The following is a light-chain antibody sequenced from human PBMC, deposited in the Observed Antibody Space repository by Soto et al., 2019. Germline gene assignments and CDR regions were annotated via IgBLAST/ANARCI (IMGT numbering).Light chain of an antibody. V-gene: IGKV1-8*01. J-gene: IGKJ3*01. CDR3: HQSYNTPRH. CDR1: QGISSY. Sequence: AIRMTQSPSSLSASTGDRVTITCRASQGISSYLAWYQQKPGKAPKLLIYAASTLQSGVPSRFSGSGSETDCTLTHNCLQSQDFATYSCHQSYNTPRHFGPGTKVDSK. CDR2: AAS.